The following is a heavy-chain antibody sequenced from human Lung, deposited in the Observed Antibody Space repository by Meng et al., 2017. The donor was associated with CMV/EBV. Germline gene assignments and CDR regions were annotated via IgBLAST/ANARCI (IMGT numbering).Heavy chain of an antibody. D-gene: IGHD6-6*01. V-gene: IGHV1-2*02. CDR1: GYTFTGYY. CDR2: INPNSGRT. Sequence: CKASGYTFTGYYMHWVRQAPGQGLEWMGWINPNSGRTNYAQKFQGRVTMTRDTSISTAYMELSRLRSDDTAVYYCARDYSSSGGSVNWGQGTLVTVSS. CDR3: ARDYSSSGGSVN. J-gene: IGHJ4*02.